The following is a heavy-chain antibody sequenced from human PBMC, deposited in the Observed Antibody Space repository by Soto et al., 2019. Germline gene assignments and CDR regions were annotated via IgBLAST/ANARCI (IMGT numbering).Heavy chain of an antibody. J-gene: IGHJ5*02. D-gene: IGHD5-12*01. Sequence: QVQLQESGPGLVKPSETLSLTCTVSGGSISSYYWSWIRQPPGKGLQWMGYIYYSGSTNYNPSLKSRVTISVDTSQNQFSLKLSSVTAAATAVYYCARVSGGYAFNWFAPWGQGPLVTVSS. CDR3: ARVSGGYAFNWFAP. V-gene: IGHV4-59*01. CDR1: GGSISSYY. CDR2: IYYSGST.